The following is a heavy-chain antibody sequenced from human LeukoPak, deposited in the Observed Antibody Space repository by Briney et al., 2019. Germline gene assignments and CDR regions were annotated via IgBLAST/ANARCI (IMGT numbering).Heavy chain of an antibody. CDR3: AREYCSGSNCYSDAFDI. D-gene: IGHD2-15*01. V-gene: IGHV3-21*01. J-gene: IGHJ3*02. Sequence: GGSLRLSCATSGITFIYAWMSWVRQAPGKGLEWVSSISSSSNYIYYADSVKGRFTISRDNAKNPLYLQMNSLRAEDTAVYYCAREYCSGSNCYSDAFDIWGQGTMVTVSS. CDR2: ISSSSNYI. CDR1: GITFIYAW.